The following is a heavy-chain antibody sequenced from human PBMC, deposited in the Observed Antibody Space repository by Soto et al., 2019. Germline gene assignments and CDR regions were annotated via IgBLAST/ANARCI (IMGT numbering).Heavy chain of an antibody. J-gene: IGHJ5*02. CDR2: ISYDGSNK. Sequence: QAHLVESGGGVVQPGRSLRLSCAASGFIFSNYAMHWVRRAPGKGLEWVGLISYDGSNKYYADSMKGRFTISRDNAKNALFLLMNSLRPENTAVYHFAIVVIFSIAFFFDPNLFYPLGQGTLVTVSS. D-gene: IGHD3-3*02. V-gene: IGHV3-30*03. CDR3: AIVVIFSIAFFFDPNLFYP. CDR1: GFIFSNYA.